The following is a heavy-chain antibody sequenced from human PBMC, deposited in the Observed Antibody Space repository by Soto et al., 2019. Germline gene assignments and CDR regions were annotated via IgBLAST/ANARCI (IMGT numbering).Heavy chain of an antibody. D-gene: IGHD7-27*01. Sequence: QVQLVQSGSERKKPGASVKVSCKASGYTFTNHAMSWVRQAPGQGLEWMGWIDTNTGKPSYAQGFTGRFLFSLDTSVSTAYLQIYSLKAEDTAVYYCARDFEGGALGYWGQGTLVTVSS. CDR1: GYTFTNHA. V-gene: IGHV7-4-1*01. J-gene: IGHJ4*02. CDR3: ARDFEGGALGY. CDR2: IDTNTGKP.